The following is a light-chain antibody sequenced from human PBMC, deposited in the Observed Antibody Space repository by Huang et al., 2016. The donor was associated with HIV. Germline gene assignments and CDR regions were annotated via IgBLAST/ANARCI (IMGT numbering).Light chain of an antibody. Sequence: DIQMTQSPSSLSASVGDRVTITCQASQDIRKYLNWYQQKPGRAPKLLIYDSSNLEGGVPSRFSGSGSETNFTFTISSLHPEDIATYYCQQYDNLYIFGQGTKVEIK. J-gene: IGKJ1*01. V-gene: IGKV1-33*01. CDR1: QDIRKY. CDR3: QQYDNLYI. CDR2: DSS.